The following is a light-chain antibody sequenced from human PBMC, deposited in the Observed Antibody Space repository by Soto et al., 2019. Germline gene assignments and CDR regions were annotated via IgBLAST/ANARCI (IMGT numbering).Light chain of an antibody. CDR1: QSVSSSF. CDR2: GAS. CDR3: QQYGSSPLT. V-gene: IGKV3-20*01. J-gene: IGKJ4*01. Sequence: EIVLTQSPGTLSLSPGERATLSCRASQSVSSSFLAWYQQKPGQAPRLLIYGASSRATGIPDRFSGSGSGIDFTLPSSRLEPEDVAVYYCQQYGSSPLTFGGGTKVEIK.